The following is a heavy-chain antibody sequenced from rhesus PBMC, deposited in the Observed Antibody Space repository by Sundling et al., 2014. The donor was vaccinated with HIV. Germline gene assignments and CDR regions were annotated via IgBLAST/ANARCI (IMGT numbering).Heavy chain of an antibody. Sequence: EVQLVESGGGLAKPGGSLRLSCAASGFSFSDYYMHWVRQAPGKGLEWVSGISYTGGSTYYADSVKGRFTISRENAKNTLYLQMDSLRAEDTAVYYCASMGYAHYYGLDSWGQGVVVTVSS. J-gene: IGHJ6*01. CDR3: ASMGYAHYYGLDS. CDR2: ISYTGGST. D-gene: IGHD2-2*01. CDR1: GFSFSDYY. V-gene: IGHV3-59*01.